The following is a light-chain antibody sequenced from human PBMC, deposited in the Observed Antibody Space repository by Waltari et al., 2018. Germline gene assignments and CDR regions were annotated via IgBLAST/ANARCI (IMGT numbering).Light chain of an antibody. J-gene: IGLJ1*01. V-gene: IGLV1-44*01. CDR1: SSNIGGNA. CDR3: AAWDDSLNGFYV. Sequence: QSVLTQPPSASGTPGQRVTISCSGSSSNIGGNAVNWYQHLPGTAPKLLIYNNSRRPSGCLHRFSGSTSGTSASLAISELQSGDEADYYCAAWDDSLNGFYVFGTGTKVTVL. CDR2: NNS.